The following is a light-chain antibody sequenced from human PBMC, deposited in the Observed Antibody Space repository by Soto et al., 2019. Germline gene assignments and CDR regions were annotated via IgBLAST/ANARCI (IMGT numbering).Light chain of an antibody. V-gene: IGKV3-15*01. CDR2: GAS. CDR3: QQYKSWHPIT. CDR1: QTVNSSY. Sequence: EIVLTQSPGTLSLSPGERATLSCRASQTVNSSYLAWYQRKPGQAPRLLIYGASTRANGIPARFSGSGSGTEFTLTISSLQSEDFAVYYCQQYKSWHPITFGQGTRLEIK. J-gene: IGKJ5*01.